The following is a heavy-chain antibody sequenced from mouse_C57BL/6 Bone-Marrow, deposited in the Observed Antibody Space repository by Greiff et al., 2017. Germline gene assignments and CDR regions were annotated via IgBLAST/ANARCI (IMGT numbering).Heavy chain of an antibody. V-gene: IGHV1-53*01. CDR2: INPSNGGT. D-gene: IGHD1-1*01. CDR3: ARLILRKAMDY. Sequence: QVQLQQPGTELVKPGASVKLSCKASGYTFTSYWMHWVKPRPGQGLEWIGNINPSNGGTNYNEKFKSKATLTVDKSYSTAYMHLSSLTSENSAVYYCARLILRKAMDYWGQGTSVTVSS. J-gene: IGHJ4*01. CDR1: GYTFTSYW.